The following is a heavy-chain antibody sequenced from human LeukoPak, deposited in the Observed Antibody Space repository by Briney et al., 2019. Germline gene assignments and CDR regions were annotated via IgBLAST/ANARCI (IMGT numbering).Heavy chain of an antibody. J-gene: IGHJ4*02. CDR1: GGSFSGYY. D-gene: IGHD1-26*01. Sequence: PSQTLSLTCAVYGGSFSGYYWSWIRQPPGKGLEWIGEINHSGSTNYNPSLKSRVTISVDTSKNQFSLKLSSVTAADTAVYYCARQRIVGATGDWFDYWGQGTLVTVSS. CDR2: INHSGST. CDR3: ARQRIVGATGDWFDY. V-gene: IGHV4-34*01.